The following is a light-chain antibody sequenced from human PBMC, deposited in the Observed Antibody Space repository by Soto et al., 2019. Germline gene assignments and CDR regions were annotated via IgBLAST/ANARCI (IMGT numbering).Light chain of an antibody. V-gene: IGLV1-44*01. CDR3: SSQTASATVL. J-gene: IGLJ2*01. Sequence: QSVLTQPPSASGTPGQRVTISCSGSSSNIGSDTVKWYQQFPGKAPKLMIYEVSNRPSGVSDRFSGSKSGNTASLIISGLRPEDEADYYCSSQTASATVLFGGGTKLTVL. CDR1: SSNIGSDT. CDR2: EVS.